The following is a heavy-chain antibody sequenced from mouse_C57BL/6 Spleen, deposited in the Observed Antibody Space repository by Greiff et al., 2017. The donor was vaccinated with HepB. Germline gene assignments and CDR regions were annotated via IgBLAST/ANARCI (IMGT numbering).Heavy chain of an antibody. CDR1: GFSLTSYG. J-gene: IGHJ2*01. Sequence: VKLVESGPGLVQPSQSLSITCTVSGFSLTSYGVHWVRQSPGKGLEWLGVIWSGGSTDYNAAFISRLSISKDNSKSQVFFKMNSLQADDTAIYYCARNSDYVGYFDYWGQGTTLTVSS. CDR3: ARNSDYVGYFDY. CDR2: IWSGGST. D-gene: IGHD2-4*01. V-gene: IGHV2-2*01.